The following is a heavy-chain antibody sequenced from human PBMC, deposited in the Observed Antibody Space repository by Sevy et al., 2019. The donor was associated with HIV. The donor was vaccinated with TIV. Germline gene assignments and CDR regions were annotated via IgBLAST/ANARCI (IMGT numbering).Heavy chain of an antibody. CDR2: IYPGDSDT. D-gene: IGHD2-21*01. Sequence: GGSLRLSCQGSGYTFTSSWVDWVRQLPGKGLEWMGTIYPGDSDTRDSPSFQGQVTIAVDKSTNTAFLQWASLRTSDTAMYYCARRTRDCDGDTCYGTYFDIWGQGTLVTVSS. V-gene: IGHV5-51*01. CDR3: ARRTRDCDGDTCYGTYFDI. J-gene: IGHJ4*02. CDR1: GYTFTSSW.